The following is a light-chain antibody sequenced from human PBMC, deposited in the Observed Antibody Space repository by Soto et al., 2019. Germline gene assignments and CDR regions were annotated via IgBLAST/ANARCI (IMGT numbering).Light chain of an antibody. CDR1: QIVSSN. J-gene: IGKJ5*01. CDR2: GAS. Sequence: IVMTQYPAALSVSPGERGALSCSDSQIVSSNSAWYQQKPGQAPRLLIFGASTRATGIPARFSGIVSGTEFTLTISSLQSEDFAVYYCQQYSNGPPITVGQGTRLEIK. CDR3: QQYSNGPPIT. V-gene: IGKV3-15*01.